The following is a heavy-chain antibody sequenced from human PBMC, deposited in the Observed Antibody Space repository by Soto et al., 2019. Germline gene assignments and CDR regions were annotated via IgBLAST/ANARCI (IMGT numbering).Heavy chain of an antibody. CDR2: IYYSGST. CDR3: ARVGYDFWSGYYYYMDV. J-gene: IGHJ6*03. CDR1: GGSISSYY. V-gene: IGHV4-59*01. Sequence: PSETLSLTCTVSGGSISSYYWSWIRQPPGKGLEWIGYIYYSGSTNYNPSLKSRVTISVDTSKNKFYLKLSSVTAADTAVYYCARVGYDFWSGYYYYMDVWGKGTTVTVSS. D-gene: IGHD3-3*01.